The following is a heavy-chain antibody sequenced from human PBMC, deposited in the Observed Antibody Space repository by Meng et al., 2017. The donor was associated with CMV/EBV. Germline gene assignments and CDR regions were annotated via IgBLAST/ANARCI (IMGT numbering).Heavy chain of an antibody. V-gene: IGHV1-2*02. J-gene: IGHJ4*02. Sequence: ASVKVSCKASGYTFTGYYMHWVRQAPGQGLEWMGWINPNSGGTNYAQKFQGRVTMTRDTSISTAYMELSRLRSDDTAVNYCARDHGIAAAGGLYWGQGTLVTVSS. CDR1: GYTFTGYY. D-gene: IGHD6-13*01. CDR3: ARDHGIAAAGGLY. CDR2: INPNSGGT.